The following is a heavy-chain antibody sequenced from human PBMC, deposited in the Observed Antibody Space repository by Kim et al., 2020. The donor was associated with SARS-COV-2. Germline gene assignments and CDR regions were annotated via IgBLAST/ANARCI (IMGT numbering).Heavy chain of an antibody. CDR1: GYTLTELS. D-gene: IGHD5-18*01. V-gene: IGHV1-24*01. J-gene: IGHJ5*02. Sequence: ASVKVSCKVSGYTLTELSMHWVRQAPGKGLEWMGSFDPEDGETIYAQKFQGRVTMTEDTSTDTAYMELSSLRSEDTAVYYCATGPPIQFGWFDPWGQGTLVTVSS. CDR3: ATGPPIQFGWFDP. CDR2: FDPEDGET.